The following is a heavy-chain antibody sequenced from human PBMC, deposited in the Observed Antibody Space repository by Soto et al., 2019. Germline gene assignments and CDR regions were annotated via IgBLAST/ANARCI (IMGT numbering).Heavy chain of an antibody. V-gene: IGHV4-39*01. D-gene: IGHD2-21*02. CDR1: GGSISSSSYY. J-gene: IGHJ4*02. CDR3: ASRVTYFDY. Sequence: SETLSLTCTVSGGSISSSSYYWGWIRQPPGKGLEWIGSIYYSGSTYYNPSLKSRVTISVDTSKNQFSLKLSSVTAADTAVYYCASRVTYFDYWGRGTLVTVSS. CDR2: IYYSGST.